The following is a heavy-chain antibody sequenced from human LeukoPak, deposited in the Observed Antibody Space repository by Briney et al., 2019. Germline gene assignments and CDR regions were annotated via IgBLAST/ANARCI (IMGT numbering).Heavy chain of an antibody. CDR3: ARDHPPQPERNIAVAEPWYFDL. CDR2: MNPNSGNT. CDR1: GYTFTSYD. Sequence: ASVKVSCKASGYTFTSYDINWVRQATGQGLEWMGWMNPNSGNTGYAQKFQGRVTMTRNTSISTAYMELSSLRSEDTAVYYCARDHPPQPERNIAVAEPWYFDLWGRGTLVTVSS. D-gene: IGHD6-19*01. V-gene: IGHV1-8*01. J-gene: IGHJ2*01.